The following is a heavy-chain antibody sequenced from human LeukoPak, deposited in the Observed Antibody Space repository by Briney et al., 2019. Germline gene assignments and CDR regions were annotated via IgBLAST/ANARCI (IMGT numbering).Heavy chain of an antibody. Sequence: PGRSLRLSCAASGFTFSSYGMHWVRQAPGKGLEWVAVISYDGSNKYYADSVKGRFTISRDNSKNTLYLQMNSLRAEDTAVYYCAKDKGDLGPLDYRGQGTLVTVSS. D-gene: IGHD3-16*01. CDR3: AKDKGDLGPLDY. CDR2: ISYDGSNK. J-gene: IGHJ4*02. CDR1: GFTFSSYG. V-gene: IGHV3-30*18.